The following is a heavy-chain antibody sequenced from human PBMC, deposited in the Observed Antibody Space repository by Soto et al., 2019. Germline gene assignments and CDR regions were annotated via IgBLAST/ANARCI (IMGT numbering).Heavy chain of an antibody. D-gene: IGHD2-2*01. V-gene: IGHV1-69*13. J-gene: IGHJ6*02. CDR1: GGTFISYA. CDR2: IIPIFGTA. CDR3: ARSDIVVVPAAINYYYGMDV. Sequence: GASVKVSCKASGGTFISYAISWVRQAPGQGLEWMGGIIPIFGTANYAQKFQGRVTITADESTSTAYMELSSLRSEDTAVYYCARSDIVVVPAAINYYYGMDVWGQGTTVTVSS.